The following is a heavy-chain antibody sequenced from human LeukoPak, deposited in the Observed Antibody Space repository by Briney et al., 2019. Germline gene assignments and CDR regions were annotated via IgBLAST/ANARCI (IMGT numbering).Heavy chain of an antibody. CDR3: ARSAPTLTYDILTGYLGH. CDR2: INPNSGAT. Sequence: GASVKVSCKASGYIFTGYYMHWVRQAPGQGLEWMGWINPNSGATNYAQKFQGRVTMTRDTSITTAYMELSRLRSDDTAVYYCARSAPTLTYDILTGYLGHWGQGTLVTVSS. CDR1: GYIFTGYY. D-gene: IGHD3-9*01. V-gene: IGHV1-2*02. J-gene: IGHJ4*02.